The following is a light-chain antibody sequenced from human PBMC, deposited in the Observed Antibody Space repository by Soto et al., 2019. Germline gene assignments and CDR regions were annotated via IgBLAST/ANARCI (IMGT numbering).Light chain of an antibody. CDR3: QSYDSSLSGSV. Sequence: QSVLTQPPSVSGAPGQRVSISCTGSSSNIGAGYGVHWYQQLPGTAPKVLIYGDSNRPSGVPDRFSGSKSGTSASLAITGLQAEDDADYYCQSYDSSLSGSVFGGGTKLTVI. J-gene: IGLJ2*01. V-gene: IGLV1-40*01. CDR2: GDS. CDR1: SSNIGAGYG.